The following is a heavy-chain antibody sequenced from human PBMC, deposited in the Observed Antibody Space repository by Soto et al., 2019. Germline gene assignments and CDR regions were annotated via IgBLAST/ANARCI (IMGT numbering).Heavy chain of an antibody. D-gene: IGHD6-6*01. J-gene: IGHJ4*02. V-gene: IGHV4-39*01. CDR3: ASSSPFHY. Sequence: SETLCLTCSVSSASLSSSTYYWSWIRQPPGRGPEWIGSIYYSGNTYYKPSLKSRVSISIDTSRNQFSLKLTSVTAADTGVYYCASSSPFHYWGPGILVTV. CDR2: IYYSGNT. CDR1: SASLSSSTYY.